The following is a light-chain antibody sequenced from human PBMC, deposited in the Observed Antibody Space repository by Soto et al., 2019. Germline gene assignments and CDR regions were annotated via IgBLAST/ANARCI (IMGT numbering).Light chain of an antibody. CDR2: GAS. Sequence: AIRRTQSPSSLSASAGDRVAIACRASQDVGRYLAWYQQKPGQAPKLLIYGASTLQSGVPSRFSGGGSGTDFTLTISCIQAEDFATYYCQHYKNYPWTFGQGTKVEIK. CDR1: QDVGRY. J-gene: IGKJ1*01. CDR3: QHYKNYPWT. V-gene: IGKV1-8*01.